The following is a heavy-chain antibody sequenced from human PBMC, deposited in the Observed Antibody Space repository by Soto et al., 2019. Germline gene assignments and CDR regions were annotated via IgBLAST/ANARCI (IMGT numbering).Heavy chain of an antibody. CDR1: GYTFTNFG. CDR2: ISAYNGNT. Sequence: VQLVQSGAEVKKPGASWKVSCKTSGYTFTNFGLSWVRPAPGQGLEWMGWISAYNGNTNYAQTFQGRVTMTTDTSTSTAYMELRSLRSDDPAVYYWARGGTPIDYWGQGTLVTVSS. D-gene: IGHD3-16*01. CDR3: ARGGTPIDY. J-gene: IGHJ4*02. V-gene: IGHV1-18*01.